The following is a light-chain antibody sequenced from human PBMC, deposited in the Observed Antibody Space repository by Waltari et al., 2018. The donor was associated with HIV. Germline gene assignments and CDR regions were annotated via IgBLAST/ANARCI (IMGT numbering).Light chain of an antibody. CDR3: QQYYAWPLT. J-gene: IGKJ4*01. Sequence: EIVMTQSPATLSVSPGERATLSCRASQSARSSLAWYQQKPGQAPRLLIYGASTRATGIPTRFSGSGSGTEFTLTISSPQSEDFAVYYCQQYYAWPLTFGGGTKVEVK. CDR1: QSARSS. V-gene: IGKV3-15*01. CDR2: GAS.